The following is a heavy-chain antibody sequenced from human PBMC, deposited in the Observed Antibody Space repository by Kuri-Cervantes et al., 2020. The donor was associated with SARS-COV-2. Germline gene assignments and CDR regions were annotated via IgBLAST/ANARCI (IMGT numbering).Heavy chain of an antibody. CDR1: GYTFTGYY. Sequence: ASVKVSCKASGYTFTGYYMHWVRQAPGQGLEWMGWINPNSGGTNYAQKFQGRVTMTRDTSISTAYMELSSLRSEDTAVYYCATDTPRPTAAGTLGGYWGQGTLVTVSS. CDR2: INPNSGGT. CDR3: ATDTPRPTAAGTLGGY. D-gene: IGHD6-13*01. V-gene: IGHV1-2*02. J-gene: IGHJ4*02.